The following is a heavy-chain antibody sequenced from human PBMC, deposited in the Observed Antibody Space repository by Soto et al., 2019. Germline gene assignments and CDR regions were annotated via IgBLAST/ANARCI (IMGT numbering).Heavy chain of an antibody. Sequence: QVQLVQSGAEVKKPGDSLKVSCKAVGYSFSHYAMHWVRQAPGQRPEWMGWINTGNGNTKYSEKLQDRVTITRDTSASTVYMELSSLRSEDTAIYYCARGVLSTAMVRVCQFWGQGTLVTVSS. V-gene: IGHV1-3*04. J-gene: IGHJ4*02. CDR3: ARGVLSTAMVRVCQF. D-gene: IGHD5-18*01. CDR1: GYSFSHYA. CDR2: INTGNGNT.